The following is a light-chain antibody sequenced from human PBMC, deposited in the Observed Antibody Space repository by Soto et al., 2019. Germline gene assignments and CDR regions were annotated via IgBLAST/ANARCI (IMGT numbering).Light chain of an antibody. Sequence: QSVLTQPPSASGTPGQRVTISCSGSSSNIGSNYVCWYQQLPGTAPKLLIYRNNQRPSGVPDRFSGSKSCTSASLAISGLRSEDEADYYCAAWDDSLSGPDVVFGGGTKVTVL. V-gene: IGLV1-47*01. J-gene: IGLJ2*01. CDR2: RNN. CDR1: SSNIGSNY. CDR3: AAWDDSLSGPDVV.